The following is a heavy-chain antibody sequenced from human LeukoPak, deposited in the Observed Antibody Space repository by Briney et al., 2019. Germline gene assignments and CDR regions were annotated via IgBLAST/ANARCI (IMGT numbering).Heavy chain of an antibody. Sequence: GASVKVSCKASGYTFTGYYMHWVRQAPGQGLEWMGWINLNSGGTNYAQKFQGRVTMTRDTSISTAYMELYRLRSDDTAVYYCARDRVTTNTPYFDYLSQGTLVTVSS. CDR1: GYTFTGYY. J-gene: IGHJ4*02. CDR2: INLNSGGT. CDR3: ARDRVTTNTPYFDY. D-gene: IGHD4-17*01. V-gene: IGHV1-2*02.